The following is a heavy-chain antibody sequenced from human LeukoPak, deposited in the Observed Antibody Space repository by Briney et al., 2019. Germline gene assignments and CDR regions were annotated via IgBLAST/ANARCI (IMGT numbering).Heavy chain of an antibody. D-gene: IGHD1-26*01. J-gene: IGHJ6*03. CDR1: GGSISSYY. V-gene: IGHV4-59*01. Sequence: SETLSLTCTVSGGSISSYYWSWIRQPPGKGLEWIGYIYYSGSTNYNPSLKSRVTISVDTSKNQFSLKLSSVTAADTAVYYCARDRPEWELLLHYYYMDVWGKGTTVTVSS. CDR3: ARDRPEWELLLHYYYMDV. CDR2: IYYSGST.